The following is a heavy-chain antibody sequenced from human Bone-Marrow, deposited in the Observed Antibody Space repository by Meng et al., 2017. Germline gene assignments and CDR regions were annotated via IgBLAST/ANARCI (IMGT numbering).Heavy chain of an antibody. Sequence: GKGVGSRGGLVPPGGSVALSCAASGFTFSSYALGWDRQAPGKGLGWVSAISGSGGSTNNADSVKGRFTISRDNYKNTLYLQMNSLRAEDTAVYYCAKQKAYDGFDYWGQGTLVTVSS. CDR1: GFTFSSYA. CDR2: ISGSGGST. CDR3: AKQKAYDGFDY. V-gene: IGHV3-23*04. J-gene: IGHJ4*02. D-gene: IGHD1-1*01.